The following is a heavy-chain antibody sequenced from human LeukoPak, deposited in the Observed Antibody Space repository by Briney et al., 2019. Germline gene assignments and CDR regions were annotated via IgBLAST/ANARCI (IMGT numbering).Heavy chain of an antibody. CDR3: AREYGTYYYGSGSTNYYYYGMDV. Sequence: ASVKVSCKASGYTFTSYAMNLVRQAPGQGLEWMGWINTNTGNPTYAQGFTGRFVFSLDTSVSTAYLQISSLKAEDTAVYYCAREYGTYYYGSGSTNYYYYGMDVWGQGTTVTVSS. CDR2: INTNTGNP. D-gene: IGHD3-10*01. CDR1: GYTFTSYA. J-gene: IGHJ6*02. V-gene: IGHV7-4-1*02.